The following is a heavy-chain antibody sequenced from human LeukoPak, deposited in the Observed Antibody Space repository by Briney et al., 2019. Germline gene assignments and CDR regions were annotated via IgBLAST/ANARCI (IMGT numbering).Heavy chain of an antibody. J-gene: IGHJ4*02. CDR2: VSGYTGNT. V-gene: IGHV1-18*01. Sequence: GASVKVSCKTSGYTFTTYGVSWVRQAPGHGLEWMGWVSGYTGNTNYAERFQGRVTMTIDASTSTVYMELTNLRSDDTAVYFCARGEVSASLYYFDFWGQGTLVTDS. CDR1: GYTFTTYG. CDR3: ARGEVSASLYYFDF. D-gene: IGHD1-14*01.